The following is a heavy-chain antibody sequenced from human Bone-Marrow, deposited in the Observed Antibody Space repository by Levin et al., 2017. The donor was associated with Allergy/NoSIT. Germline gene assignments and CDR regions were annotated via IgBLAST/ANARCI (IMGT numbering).Heavy chain of an antibody. Sequence: GGSLRLSCAASGFTFSSYSMNWVRQAPGKGLEWVSYISSSSSTIYYADSVKGRFTISRDNAKNSLYLQMNSLRAEDTAVYYCARGPNYYDSSAQTVDYWGQGTLVTVSS. D-gene: IGHD3-22*01. CDR1: GFTFSSYS. CDR3: ARGPNYYDSSAQTVDY. V-gene: IGHV3-48*01. J-gene: IGHJ4*02. CDR2: ISSSSSTI.